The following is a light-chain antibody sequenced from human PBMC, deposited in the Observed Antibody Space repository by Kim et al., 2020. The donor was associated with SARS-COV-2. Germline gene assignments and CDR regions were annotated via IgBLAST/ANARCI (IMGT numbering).Light chain of an antibody. CDR2: EVN. Sequence: GQSVTISCAGTSSDICAYYLGSWYQQHPGKAPKHMIYEVNKRPSGVTDRFSGSKSCNTASLTISGLQSEDEGDYYCSSYAGGNTGVFGTGTKVTV. V-gene: IGLV2-8*01. J-gene: IGLJ1*01. CDR1: SSDICAYYL. CDR3: SSYAGGNTGV.